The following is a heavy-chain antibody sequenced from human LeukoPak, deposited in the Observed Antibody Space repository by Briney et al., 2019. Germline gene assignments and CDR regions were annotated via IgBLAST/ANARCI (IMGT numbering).Heavy chain of an antibody. CDR3: VRRATGWNSFDY. CDR2: IYYTGKN. CDR1: GGSINSHY. V-gene: IGHV4-59*08. D-gene: IGHD6-19*01. Sequence: SETLSLTCAVSGGSINSHYWGWIRQPPGKGLQWIGDIYYTGKNNYNPSLKSRVTISLDTSKDHLSLNLTSLLAADTAIYYCVRRATGWNSFDYWGQGILVTVSS. J-gene: IGHJ4*02.